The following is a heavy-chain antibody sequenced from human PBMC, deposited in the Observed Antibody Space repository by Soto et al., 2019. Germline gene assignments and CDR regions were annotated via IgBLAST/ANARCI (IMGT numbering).Heavy chain of an antibody. J-gene: IGHJ3*02. CDR2: ISYDGSNK. D-gene: IGHD1-20*01. CDR3: ARDLFRYNYNHDACAI. V-gene: IGHV3-30-3*01. Sequence: SLGLACAASGFTFSSYAMHWVRQAPGKGLEWVAVISYDGSNKYYADSVKGRFTISRDNSKNTLYLQMNSLRAEDTAVYYCARDLFRYNYNHDACAIWAQRT. CDR1: GFTFSSYA.